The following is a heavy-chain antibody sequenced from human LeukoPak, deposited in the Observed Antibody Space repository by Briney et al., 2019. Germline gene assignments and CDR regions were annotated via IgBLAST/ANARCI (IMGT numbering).Heavy chain of an antibody. Sequence: KPSETLSLTCAVYGGSFSGYYWSWIRQPPGKGLEWIGEINHSGSTNYNPSLKSRVTISVDTSKNQFSLKLSSVTAADTVVYYCARHYGPWGQGTLVTVSS. V-gene: IGHV4-34*01. CDR1: GGSFSGYY. J-gene: IGHJ5*02. CDR3: ARHYGP. CDR2: INHSGST. D-gene: IGHD3-16*01.